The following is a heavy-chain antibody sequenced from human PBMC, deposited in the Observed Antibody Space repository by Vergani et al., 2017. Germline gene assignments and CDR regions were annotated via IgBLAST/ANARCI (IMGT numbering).Heavy chain of an antibody. J-gene: IGHJ4*02. V-gene: IGHV3-23*01. D-gene: IGHD2-15*01. CDR2: ISGSGGST. Sequence: EVQLLESGGGLVQPGGSLRLSCAASGFTFSSYAMSWVRQAPGKGLEWVSAISGSGGSTYYADSVKCRFTISRDNSKNTLDLQMNSLRAEDTAVYYCAKIVVVVAATRDDDWGQGTLVTVSS. CDR3: AKIVVVVAATRDDD. CDR1: GFTFSSYA.